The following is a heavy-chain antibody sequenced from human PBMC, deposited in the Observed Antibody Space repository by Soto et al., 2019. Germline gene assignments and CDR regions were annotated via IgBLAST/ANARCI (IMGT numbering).Heavy chain of an antibody. V-gene: IGHV1-46*01. D-gene: IGHD3-22*01. CDR1: GYTFTNYY. CDR2: IIPILGTP. J-gene: IGHJ4*02. Sequence: GASVKVSCKASGYTFTNYYMHWVRQAPGQGLEWMGIIIPILGTPHYAQKFQGRASITADEYTSTAYMELSSLRSDDTAVYYCARPTLEYYYDNCGYSSDYWGQGTLVTVSS. CDR3: ARPTLEYYYDNCGYSSDY.